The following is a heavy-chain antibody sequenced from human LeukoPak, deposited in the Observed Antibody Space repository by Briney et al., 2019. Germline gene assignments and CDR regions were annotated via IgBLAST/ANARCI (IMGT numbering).Heavy chain of an antibody. V-gene: IGHV3-7*01. J-gene: IGHJ4*02. CDR1: GFTFSSYW. CDR3: ARDLLDGRDFWSGYYYSHPLFDY. D-gene: IGHD3-3*01. Sequence: GGSLRLSCAASGFTFSSYWMSWVRQAPGKGLEWVANIKQDGGEKYYVDSVKGRFTISRDNAKNSLYLQMNSLRAEDTAVYYCARDLLDGRDFWSGYYYSHPLFDYWGQGTLVTVSS. CDR2: IKQDGGEK.